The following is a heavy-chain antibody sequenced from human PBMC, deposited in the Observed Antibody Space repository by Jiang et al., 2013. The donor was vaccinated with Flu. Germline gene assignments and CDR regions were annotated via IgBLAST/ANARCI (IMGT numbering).Heavy chain of an antibody. J-gene: IGHJ5*02. D-gene: IGHD1-20*01. CDR2: ISGSGDST. CDR1: GFTFSSYA. CDR3: AKGHNNWNDLTWFDP. Sequence: VQLVESGGGLVQPGGSLRLSCAASGFTFSSYAMSWVRQAPGKGLEWVSSISGSGDSTYYADSVKGRLTISRDSSKNTLYLQMNGLRAEDTAIYYCAKGHNNWNDLTWFDPWGHGTLVTVS. V-gene: IGHV3-23*04.